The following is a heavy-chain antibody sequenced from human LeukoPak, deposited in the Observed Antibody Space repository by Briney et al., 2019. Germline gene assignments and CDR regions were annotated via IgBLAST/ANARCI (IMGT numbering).Heavy chain of an antibody. CDR3: ARGRSAYDSSGYYYGK. V-gene: IGHV4-34*01. D-gene: IGHD3-22*01. CDR2: INHSGST. CDR1: GDSINSRGYY. J-gene: IGHJ4*02. Sequence: SETLSLTCAVSGDSINSRGYYWSWIRQPPGKGLEWIGEINHSGSTNYNPSLKSRVTISVDTSKNQFSLKVSSVTAADTAVYYCARGRSAYDSSGYYYGKWGQGTLVTVSS.